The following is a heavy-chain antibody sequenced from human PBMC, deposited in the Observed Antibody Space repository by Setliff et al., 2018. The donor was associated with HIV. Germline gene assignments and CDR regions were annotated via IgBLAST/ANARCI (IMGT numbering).Heavy chain of an antibody. V-gene: IGHV1-3*01. CDR2: INAGNGNT. CDR3: ARDGGPGSGWGDYSYYYSMDV. J-gene: IGHJ6*04. CDR1: GYTFTGNY. D-gene: IGHD6-19*01. Sequence: ASVKVSCKASGYTFTGNYIHWVRQAPGQGLEWMGWINAGNGNTKYSQEFQGRVTITTDTSADTAYMELSSLRFEDTAVYYCARDGGPGSGWGDYSYYYSMDVWGKGTTVTVSS.